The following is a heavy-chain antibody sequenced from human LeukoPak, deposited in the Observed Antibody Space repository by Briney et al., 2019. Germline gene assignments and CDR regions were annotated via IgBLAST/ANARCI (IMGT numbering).Heavy chain of an antibody. CDR3: ASGVPAAITPAYYYYYYMDV. D-gene: IGHD2-2*02. V-gene: IGHV3-11*04. J-gene: IGHJ6*03. CDR2: ISSSGSTI. Sequence: GGSLRLSCAASGFTFSDYYMSWIRQAPGKGLEWVSYISSSGSTIYYADSVKGRFTISRDNAKNSLYLQMNSLRAEDTAVYYCASGVPAAITPAYYYYYYMDVWGKGTTVTVSS. CDR1: GFTFSDYY.